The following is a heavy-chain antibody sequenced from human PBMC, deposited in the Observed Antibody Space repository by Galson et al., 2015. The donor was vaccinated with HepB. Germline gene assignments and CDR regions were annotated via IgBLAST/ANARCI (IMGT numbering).Heavy chain of an antibody. V-gene: IGHV1-3*01. Sequence: SVKVSCKASGYTFTSYAMHWVRQAPGQRLEWMGWINAGNGNTKYSQKFQGRVTITRDTSASTAYMELSSLRSEDTAVYYCARGGLYPQGEDNWFDPWGQGTLVTASS. D-gene: IGHD3-10*01. CDR1: GYTFTSYA. CDR2: INAGNGNT. J-gene: IGHJ5*02. CDR3: ARGGLYPQGEDNWFDP.